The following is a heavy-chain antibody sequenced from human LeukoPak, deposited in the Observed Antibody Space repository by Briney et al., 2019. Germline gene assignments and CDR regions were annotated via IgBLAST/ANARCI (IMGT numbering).Heavy chain of an antibody. V-gene: IGHV3-48*01. Sequence: GGSLRLSCAASGFTFSSYSMNWVRQAPGKGLEWVSYISSSSSTIYYADSVKGRFTISRDNSKNTLYLQMNSLRAEDTAVYYCAKAAIFITMISPSGDYWGQGTLVTVSS. CDR2: ISSSSSTI. CDR3: AKAAIFITMISPSGDY. J-gene: IGHJ4*02. D-gene: IGHD3-22*01. CDR1: GFTFSSYS.